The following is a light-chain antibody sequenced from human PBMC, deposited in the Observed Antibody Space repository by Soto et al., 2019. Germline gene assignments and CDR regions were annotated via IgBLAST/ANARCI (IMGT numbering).Light chain of an antibody. Sequence: DIVMTQSPLSLPVTPGEPASISCRSSQSLLHSNGYNYLDWYLQKPGQSPQFLIYLGSSRASGVPDRFSGSGSGTVFTLKIIRVEAEDVGVYYCMQALQTPATFGQGTKLEIK. J-gene: IGKJ2*01. CDR3: MQALQTPAT. CDR2: LGS. V-gene: IGKV2-28*01. CDR1: QSLLHSNGYNY.